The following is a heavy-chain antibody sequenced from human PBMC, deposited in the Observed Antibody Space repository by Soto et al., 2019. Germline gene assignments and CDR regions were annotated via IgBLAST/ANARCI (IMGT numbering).Heavy chain of an antibody. Sequence: QVQLLESGGGLVKPGGSLRLSCAASGFTFSDYYMSWIRQAPGKGLEWVSYISSSSSYTNYADSVKGRFTISRDNPKNSQDREITGLRPEETRVYYCVRDDSGYEEYWGLGTPV. CDR2: ISSSSSYT. V-gene: IGHV3-11*06. D-gene: IGHD5-12*01. CDR3: VRDDSGYEEY. J-gene: IGHJ4*02. CDR1: GFTFSDYY.